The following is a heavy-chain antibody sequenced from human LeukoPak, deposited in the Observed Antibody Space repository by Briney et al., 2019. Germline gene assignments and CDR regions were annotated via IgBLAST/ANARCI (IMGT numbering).Heavy chain of an antibody. D-gene: IGHD6-19*01. J-gene: IGHJ4*02. CDR3: AKDHLPGIVVADRDY. CDR1: GFTFSSYE. V-gene: IGHV3-48*03. Sequence: GGSLRLSCAASGFTFSSYEMNWVRHAPGKGLEWVSYISSSGTTIYYADSVKGRFTISRDNAKNSLYLQINSLRAEDTAVYYCAKDHLPGIVVADRDYWGQGTLVTVSS. CDR2: ISSSGTTI.